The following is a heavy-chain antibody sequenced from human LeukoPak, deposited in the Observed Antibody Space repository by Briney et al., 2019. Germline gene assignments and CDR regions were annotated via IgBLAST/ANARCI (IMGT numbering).Heavy chain of an antibody. CDR3: TRETNGGALGY. D-gene: IGHD4-23*01. CDR2: IDPRSGGS. V-gene: IGHV1-2*02. J-gene: IGHJ4*02. Sequence: GASVKVSCKASGYTFTGYYMYWVRQAPGQGLEWMGWIDPRSGGSKYAQKFQGRATMTGDTSISTAYMEVIGLRSDDTAVYYCTRETNGGALGYWGQGTLVTVSS. CDR1: GYTFTGYY.